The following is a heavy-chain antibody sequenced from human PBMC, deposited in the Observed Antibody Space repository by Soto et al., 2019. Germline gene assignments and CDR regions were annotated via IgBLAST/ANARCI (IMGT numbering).Heavy chain of an antibody. Sequence: GGSLRLSCVASGFTFSTVAMTWVRQAPGKGLEWISSISDNGGNTDYADSVRGRFTLSRDNSKNTLYLQMNHLKAEDTAVYYCAKLYWNPRYFDYWGQGARVTVSS. CDR2: ISDNGGNT. D-gene: IGHD1-1*01. CDR1: GFTFSTVA. J-gene: IGHJ4*02. V-gene: IGHV3-23*01. CDR3: AKLYWNPRYFDY.